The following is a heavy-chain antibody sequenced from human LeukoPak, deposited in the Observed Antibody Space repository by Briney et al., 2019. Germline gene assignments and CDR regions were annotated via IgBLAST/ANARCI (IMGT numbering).Heavy chain of an antibody. CDR1: GFTFSSYW. CDR3: ARDRRDFVDTAMVIVDWFDP. CDR2: IKQDGSEK. J-gene: IGHJ5*02. D-gene: IGHD5-18*01. Sequence: GSLRLSCAASGFTFSSYWMSWVRQAPGKGLEWVANIKQDGSEKYYVDSVKGRFTISRDNAKNSLYLQMNSLRAEDTAVYYCARDRRDFVDTAMVIVDWFDPWGQGTLVTVSS. V-gene: IGHV3-7*01.